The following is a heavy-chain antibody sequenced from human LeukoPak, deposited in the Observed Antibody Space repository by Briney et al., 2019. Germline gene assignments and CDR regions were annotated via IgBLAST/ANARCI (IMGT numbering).Heavy chain of an antibody. CDR2: IYPSDSDT. CDR3: ARRERYCSSISCYGVDY. J-gene: IGHJ4*02. D-gene: IGHD2-2*01. Sequence: GESLKISCKGSGYSFTSYWIGWVRQMPGKGLEWMGIIYPSDSDTRYSPSFQGQATISADKSISTAYLQWSSLKASDTAMYYCARRERYCSSISCYGVDYWGQGTLVTVSS. V-gene: IGHV5-51*01. CDR1: GYSFTSYW.